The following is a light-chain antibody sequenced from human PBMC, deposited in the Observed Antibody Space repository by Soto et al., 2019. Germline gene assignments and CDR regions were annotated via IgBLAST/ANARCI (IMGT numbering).Light chain of an antibody. CDR1: QDVKTD. CDR3: QHYNGWPPYT. J-gene: IGKJ2*01. V-gene: IGKV3-15*01. CDR2: GAS. Sequence: EIVMTQSPATLSVSPGERATLSCRASQDVKTDFAWYQQKPGQAPRLLIYGASTRATCIAARFSGTGSGTQFTLTISNLQSGDFAVYYCQHYNGWPPYTFGQGTKLDSK.